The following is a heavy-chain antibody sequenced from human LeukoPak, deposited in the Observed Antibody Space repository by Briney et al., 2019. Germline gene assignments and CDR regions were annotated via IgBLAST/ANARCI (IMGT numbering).Heavy chain of an antibody. CDR3: AREWNIYSSWRYYYYYYMDV. V-gene: IGHV1-2*02. CDR2: INPNSGGT. D-gene: IGHD6-13*01. CDR1: GYTFTGYY. Sequence: ASVKVSCKASGYTFTGYYMQWVRQAPGQGLEWMGWINPNSGGTNYAQKFQGRVTMTRDTSISTAYMELSRLRSDDTAVYYCAREWNIYSSWRYYYYYYMDVWGKGTTVTVSS. J-gene: IGHJ6*03.